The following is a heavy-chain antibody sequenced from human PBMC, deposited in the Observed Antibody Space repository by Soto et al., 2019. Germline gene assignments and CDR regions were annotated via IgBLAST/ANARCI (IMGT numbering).Heavy chain of an antibody. Sequence: ELQLVETGGGLIQTGGSLRLSCAASGFSISSNYIAWVRQPPGKGLEWVSTTFSGGNTEYAASVKGRCSISRDNYKNTLYLQMDNLRVEYTVVYYCARKPPSAIQGWAFGMDVWGQGTTVSVSS. CDR2: TFSGGNT. CDR1: GFSISSNY. D-gene: IGHD2-21*01. V-gene: IGHV3-53*02. CDR3: ARKPPSAIQGWAFGMDV. J-gene: IGHJ6*02.